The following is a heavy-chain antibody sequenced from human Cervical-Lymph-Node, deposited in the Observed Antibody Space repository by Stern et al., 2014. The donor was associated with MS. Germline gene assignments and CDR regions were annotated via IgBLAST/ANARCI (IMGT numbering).Heavy chain of an antibody. J-gene: IGHJ4*02. CDR1: GYSFTNYW. CDR2: IYPSDSDT. V-gene: IGHV5-51*03. Sequence: EVQLVESGAEVKKPGESLKISCKTAGYSFTNYWIGWGRQMPGKGLEWMGIIYPSDSDTRYSPSFQGQVIISADKSIGPAYLQWRSLKASDSGIYYCARGAPPENWGQGTLVTVSS. CDR3: ARGAPPEN. D-gene: IGHD1-26*01.